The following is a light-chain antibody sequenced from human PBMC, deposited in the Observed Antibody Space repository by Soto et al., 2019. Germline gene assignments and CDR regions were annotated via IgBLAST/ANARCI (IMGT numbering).Light chain of an antibody. J-gene: IGKJ5*01. CDR2: DAS. Sequence: DIHMTQSPSSLFASVGYRVTITCQATQDINIYLNWYQQKPGKAPNLLIYDASNLEIGVPSRFSGSGSGTHFTFTISSLQTEDIATYYCQQYDILPITFGRGTRLEIK. CDR1: QDINIY. V-gene: IGKV1-33*01. CDR3: QQYDILPIT.